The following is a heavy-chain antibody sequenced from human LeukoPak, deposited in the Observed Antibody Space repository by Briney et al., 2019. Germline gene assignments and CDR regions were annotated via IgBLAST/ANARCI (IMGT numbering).Heavy chain of an antibody. D-gene: IGHD3-10*01. J-gene: IGHJ4*02. V-gene: IGHV3-23*01. CDR3: AKDPGVEVLFDY. CDR1: GFTFSSYA. CDR2: ISGSGGST. Sequence: GGSLRLSCAASGFTFSSYAMSWVRQAPGEGLEWVSAISGSGGSTYYADSVKGRFTISRDNSKNTLYLQMNSLRAEDTAVYYCAKDPGVEVLFDYWGQGTLVTVSS.